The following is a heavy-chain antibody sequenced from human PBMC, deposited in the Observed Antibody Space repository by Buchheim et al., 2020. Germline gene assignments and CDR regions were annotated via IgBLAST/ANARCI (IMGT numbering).Heavy chain of an antibody. CDR1: GFTFSSYA. Sequence: EVQLLESGGGLVQPGGSLRLSCAASGFTFSSYAMSWVRQAPGKGLEWVSAISGGGGSTYYADSVKGRFTISRDNSKNKPFMQMNSLTADNTAVYYCAKEYCTNGVCYGGMDVWGQGTT. J-gene: IGHJ6*02. V-gene: IGHV3-23*01. CDR2: ISGGGGST. D-gene: IGHD2-8*01. CDR3: AKEYCTNGVCYGGMDV.